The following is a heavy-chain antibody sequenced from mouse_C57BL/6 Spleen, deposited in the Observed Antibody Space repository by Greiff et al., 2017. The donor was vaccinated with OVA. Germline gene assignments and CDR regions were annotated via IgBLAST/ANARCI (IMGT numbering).Heavy chain of an antibody. D-gene: IGHD4-1*01. CDR3: AREGTTGTRFAY. V-gene: IGHV1-81*01. Sequence: QVQLKQSGAELARPGASVKLSCKASGYTFTSYGISWVKQRTGQGLEWIGEIYPRSGNTYYNEKFKGKATLTADKSSSTAYMELRSLTSEDFAVYFCAREGTTGTRFAYWGQGTLVTVSA. J-gene: IGHJ3*01. CDR2: IYPRSGNT. CDR1: GYTFTSYG.